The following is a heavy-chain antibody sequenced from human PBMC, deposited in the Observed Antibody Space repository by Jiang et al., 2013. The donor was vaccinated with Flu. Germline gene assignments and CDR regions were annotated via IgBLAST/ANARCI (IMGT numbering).Heavy chain of an antibody. CDR2: FYFSGST. CDR3: ARAYLYYFDY. Sequence: SISSYYWNWIRQPPRKGLEWIGYFYFSGSTNYNPSLKSRVTISVDTSKNQFSLKLSSVTAADTAVYYCARAYLYYFDYWGQGTLVTVSS. V-gene: IGHV4-59*08. CDR1: SISSYY. D-gene: IGHD2/OR15-2a*01. J-gene: IGHJ4*02.